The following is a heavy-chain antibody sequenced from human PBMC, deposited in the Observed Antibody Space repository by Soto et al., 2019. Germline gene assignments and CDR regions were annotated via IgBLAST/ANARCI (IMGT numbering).Heavy chain of an antibody. J-gene: IGHJ4*02. CDR2: IYYSGST. V-gene: IGHV4-59*01. CDR3: ATEEVHSGYDLRIDY. D-gene: IGHD5-12*01. Sequence: SGTLSLTCTVSGGSISSYYWSWIRQPLGKGLEWIGYIYYSGSTNYNPSLKSRVTISVDTSKNQFSLKLSSVTAADTAVYYCATEEVHSGYDLRIDYWGQGTLDPVSS. CDR1: GGSISSYY.